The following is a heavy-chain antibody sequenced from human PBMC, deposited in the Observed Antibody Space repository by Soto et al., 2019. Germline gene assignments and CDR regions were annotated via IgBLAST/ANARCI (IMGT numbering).Heavy chain of an antibody. CDR3: SREWSAVTGTPFDL. V-gene: IGHV3-30*03. D-gene: IGHD6-19*01. CDR2: FSYDGHTK. J-gene: IGHJ3*01. Sequence: QLQLVASGGGVVQPAKSLRLSCEASGFTFSAFGMHWVRQAPGKGLEWVAGFSYDGHTKYYANPVKGRFSISSDNSRNALYLSMDSLRAEDTAMYYCSREWSAVTGTPFDLWGQGTMVIVSS. CDR1: GFTFSAFG.